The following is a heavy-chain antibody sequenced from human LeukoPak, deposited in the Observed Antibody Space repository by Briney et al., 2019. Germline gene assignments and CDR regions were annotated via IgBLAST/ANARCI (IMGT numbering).Heavy chain of an antibody. Sequence: GGSLRLSCAVSGFTVSGNYMSWVRQAPGKGLEWVSLIYSGGTTYYADSVKGRFTISRDNSKNTLYLQMNSLRAEDTAVYYCARSPELAKYYFDYWGQGTLVTVSS. D-gene: IGHD1-14*01. J-gene: IGHJ4*02. CDR2: IYSGGTT. CDR1: GFTVSGNY. CDR3: ARSPELAKYYFDY. V-gene: IGHV3-53*01.